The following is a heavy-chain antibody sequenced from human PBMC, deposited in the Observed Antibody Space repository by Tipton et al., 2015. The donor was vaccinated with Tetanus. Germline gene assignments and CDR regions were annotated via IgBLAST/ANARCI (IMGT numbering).Heavy chain of an antibody. J-gene: IGHJ4*02. V-gene: IGHV3-30*18. D-gene: IGHD2-15*01. CDR1: GFRFSYSG. CDR3: AKEFQRARIRFFDS. CDR2: IAFDGKNE. Sequence: QLVQSGGGLVKPGGSLRLSCAASGFRFSYSGMHWVRQAPGKGLEWVAVIAFDGKNERYADSVKGRFIISRDNSKNTLYLQMNSLRPEDTAVYYCAKEFQRARIRFFDSWGQGTQVTASS.